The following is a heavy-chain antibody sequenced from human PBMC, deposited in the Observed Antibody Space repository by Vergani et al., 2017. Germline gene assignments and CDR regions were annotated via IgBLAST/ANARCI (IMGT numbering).Heavy chain of an antibody. Sequence: VQLVESGGGIVKPGGSLRLSCATSGFTLSNYDMQWIRQGPGKGLEFVAFLQFDGSNQYYADSVKGRFTLSRDFSKNTLYLQMNSLRTDDTATYYCAKHFRGWGIDYWGQGTQVIVSS. V-gene: IGHV3-30*02. D-gene: IGHD3-16*01. CDR2: LQFDGSNQ. CDR3: AKHFRGWGIDY. J-gene: IGHJ4*02. CDR1: GFTLSNYD.